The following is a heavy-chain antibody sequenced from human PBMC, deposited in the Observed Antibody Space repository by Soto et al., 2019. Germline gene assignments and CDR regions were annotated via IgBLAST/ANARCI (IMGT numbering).Heavy chain of an antibody. D-gene: IGHD4-17*01. CDR2: IRSKANSYAT. Sequence: EVQLVESGGGLVQPGGSLKLSCTASGFTFSGSAMHWDRQASGKGLEWVGRIRSKANSYATAYAASVKGRFTISRDDSKNTAYLQMNSLKTVDTAVYYCPSQYGDYGVCWGQGTLVTVSS. CDR1: GFTFSGSA. CDR3: PSQYGDYGVC. V-gene: IGHV3-73*01. J-gene: IGHJ4*02.